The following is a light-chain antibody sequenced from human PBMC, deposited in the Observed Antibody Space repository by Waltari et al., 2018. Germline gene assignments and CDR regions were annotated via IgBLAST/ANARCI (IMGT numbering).Light chain of an antibody. CDR2: DVS. CDR3: SSQSSNDVVL. CDR1: SNDVGGYNS. J-gene: IGLJ2*01. V-gene: IGLV2-14*01. Sequence: QSALTQPASVSGSPGQSVTIFCAGTSNDVGGYNSVSWYQAHPGQAPRVIIYDVSDRPSRVSGRFSGSKSGNTASLTISGLQAEDEADYYCSSQSSNDVVLFGGGTKLTVL.